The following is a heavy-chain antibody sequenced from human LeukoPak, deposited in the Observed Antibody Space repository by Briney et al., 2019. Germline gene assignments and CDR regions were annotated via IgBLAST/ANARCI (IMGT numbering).Heavy chain of an antibody. D-gene: IGHD3-22*01. V-gene: IGHV3-15*01. CDR3: TTRRDSSRAFDI. J-gene: IGHJ3*02. Sequence: GGSLRLSCAASGFTFSKAWMSWVRQAPGKGLEWVGRIKSKTDGGTTDYAAPVKGRFTISRDDSKNTLYLHMNSLKTEDTAVYYCTTRRDSSRAFDIWGQGTMVTVSS. CDR1: GFTFSKAW. CDR2: IKSKTDGGTT.